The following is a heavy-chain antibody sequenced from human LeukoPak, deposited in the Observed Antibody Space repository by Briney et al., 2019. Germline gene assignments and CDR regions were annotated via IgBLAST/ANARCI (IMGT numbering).Heavy chain of an antibody. D-gene: IGHD2-2*01. CDR2: ISSSGSTI. CDR1: GFTVSSNY. CDR3: ARDCSSTSWNGMDV. J-gene: IGHJ6*02. Sequence: NPGGSLRISCAASGFTVSSNYLTWVRQAPGKGLEWVSYISSSGSTIYYADSVKGRFTISRDNAENSLYLQMNSLRAEDTAVYYCARDCSSTSWNGMDVWGQGTTVTVSS. V-gene: IGHV3-48*03.